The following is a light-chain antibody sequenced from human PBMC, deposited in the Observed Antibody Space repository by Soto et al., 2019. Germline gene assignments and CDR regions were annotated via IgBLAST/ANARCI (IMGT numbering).Light chain of an antibody. J-gene: IGKJ1*01. CDR2: DAS. V-gene: IGKV3-11*01. CDR3: QQYKDWPPWT. Sequence: DIVLTQSPGTLSLSPGERATLSCRASQSMGTNLAWYQQKPGQAPRLLIYDASNRATGIPAGFSGSGSATDFTLTIASLEPEDSAVYYCQQYKDWPPWTFGQGTKVDI. CDR1: QSMGTN.